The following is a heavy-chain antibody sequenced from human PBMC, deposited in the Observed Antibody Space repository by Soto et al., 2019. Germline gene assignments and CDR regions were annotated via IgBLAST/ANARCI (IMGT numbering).Heavy chain of an antibody. V-gene: IGHV1-18*01. CDR3: ARTRGYSYGYADY. CDR1: GYTLTNYG. Sequence: ASVKVSCTASGYTLTNYGLTWVRQAPGQGLEWMGWITTNSANTNYAQNFQGRVTMTTDTSTSTAYMELRSLRPDDTAVYFCARTRGYSYGYADYWGQGTLVTVSS. CDR2: ITTNSANT. J-gene: IGHJ4*02. D-gene: IGHD5-18*01.